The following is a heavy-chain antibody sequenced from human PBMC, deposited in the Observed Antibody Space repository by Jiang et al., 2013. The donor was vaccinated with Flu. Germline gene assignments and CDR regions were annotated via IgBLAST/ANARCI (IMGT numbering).Heavy chain of an antibody. CDR2: ISSSGGNI. V-gene: IGHV3-21*01. J-gene: IGHJ4*02. D-gene: IGHD2-2*01. Sequence: QLLESGGGLVKPGGSLRLSCVGSGYTFSEYDINWVRQAPGKGLEWVAFISSSGGNIFYADSVKGRFTTSRDNAKNSLFLQMNNLRAEDTAVYYCARDFQSHCSGNSCYWRYFDYWGQGTLVTVSS. CDR3: ARDFQSHCSGNSCYWRYFDY. CDR1: GYTFSEYD.